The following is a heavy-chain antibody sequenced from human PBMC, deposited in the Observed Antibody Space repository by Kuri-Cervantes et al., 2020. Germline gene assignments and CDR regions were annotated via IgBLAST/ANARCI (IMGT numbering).Heavy chain of an antibody. D-gene: IGHD3-22*01. CDR1: GFTFSDYY. V-gene: IGHV3-11*04. CDR2: ISSSGSTI. J-gene: IGHJ4*02. Sequence: LSLTCAASGFTFSDYYMSWIRQAPGKGLEWVSYISSSGSTIYYADSVKGRFTISRDNAKNTLYLQMNSLRAEDTAVYYCARVTWGDDSSGSPSDYWGQGTLVTVSS. CDR3: ARVTWGDDSSGSPSDY.